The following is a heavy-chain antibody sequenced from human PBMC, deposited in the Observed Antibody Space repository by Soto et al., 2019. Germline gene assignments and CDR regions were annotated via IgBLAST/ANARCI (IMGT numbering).Heavy chain of an antibody. J-gene: IGHJ5*02. CDR1: GFTFSSYW. Sequence: GGSLRLSCAASGFTFSSYWMSWVRQAPGKGLEWVANIKQDGSEKYYVDSVKGRFTISRDNAKNSLYLQMNSLRAEDTAVYYCARAGIQLWNNWFDPWGQGTLVTVSS. D-gene: IGHD5-18*01. V-gene: IGHV3-7*01. CDR3: ARAGIQLWNNWFDP. CDR2: IKQDGSEK.